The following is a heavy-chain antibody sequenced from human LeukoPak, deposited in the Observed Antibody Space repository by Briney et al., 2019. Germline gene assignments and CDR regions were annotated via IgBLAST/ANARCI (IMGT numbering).Heavy chain of an antibody. CDR3: ARDRGDGYNYEGLDF. J-gene: IGHJ4*02. D-gene: IGHD5-24*01. CDR2: INAGYGNT. CDR1: GYTFTNYA. Sequence: ASVKVSCKTSGYTFTNYAIHWVRPAPGQRLEWMGWINAGYGNTKYSQRFQGRVTLTSDTSANTAYMDLSSLKSEDTAVYYCARDRGDGYNYEGLDFWGQGTLVTVSS. V-gene: IGHV1-3*01.